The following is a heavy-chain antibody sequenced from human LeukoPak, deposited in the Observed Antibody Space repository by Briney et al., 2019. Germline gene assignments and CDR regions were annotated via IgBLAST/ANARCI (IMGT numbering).Heavy chain of an antibody. CDR2: INPSGGST. CDR1: GYTFTSYY. CDR3: ARPSTNSGYDFPYYYFDY. V-gene: IGHV1-46*01. Sequence: ASVKVSCKASGYTFTSYYMHWVRQAPGQGLEWMGIINPSGGSTSYAQKFQGRVTMTRDMSTSTVYMELSSLRSEDTAVYYCARPSTNSGYDFPYYYFDYWGQGTLVTVSS. D-gene: IGHD5-12*01. J-gene: IGHJ4*02.